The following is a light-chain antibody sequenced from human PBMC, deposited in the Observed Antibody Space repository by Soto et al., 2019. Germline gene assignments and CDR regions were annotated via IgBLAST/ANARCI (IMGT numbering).Light chain of an antibody. V-gene: IGKV3-15*01. Sequence: EIVMSQSPATLSVSPGERATLSCRASQNIYSNVAWFHQKPGQAPRLVLLRIFTRAIGVPARFSGSGSGTEFTLTISSLQSEDFAVYYCQQHDSWPRTFGQGTKVDI. J-gene: IGKJ1*01. CDR3: QQHDSWPRT. CDR2: RIF. CDR1: QNIYSN.